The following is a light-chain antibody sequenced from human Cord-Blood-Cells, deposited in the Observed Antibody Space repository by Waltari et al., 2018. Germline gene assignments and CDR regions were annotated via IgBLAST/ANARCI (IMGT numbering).Light chain of an antibody. Sequence: QSALTQPASVSGSPGQSITISCTGTSSDVGSYNLVSWYQQHPGKAPQLMIYEGSKRPSGVSKRFSGSKSGKTASLTISGLQAEDEADYYCCSYAGSSTVVFGGGTKLTVL. CDR2: EGS. CDR1: SSDVGSYNL. V-gene: IGLV2-23*01. CDR3: CSYAGSSTVV. J-gene: IGLJ2*01.